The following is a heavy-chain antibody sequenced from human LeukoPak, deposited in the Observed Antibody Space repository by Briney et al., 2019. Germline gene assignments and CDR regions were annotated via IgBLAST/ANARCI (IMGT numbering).Heavy chain of an antibody. Sequence: SETLSLTCAVYGGSFSGYYWSWIRQPPGKGLEWIGEINHSGSTNYNPSLKSRVTISVDTSKNQFSLKLSSVTAADTAVYYCATTITMVTMDVWGQGTTVTVSS. CDR2: INHSGST. CDR3: ATTITMVTMDV. CDR1: GGSFSGYY. V-gene: IGHV4-34*01. D-gene: IGHD3-10*01. J-gene: IGHJ6*02.